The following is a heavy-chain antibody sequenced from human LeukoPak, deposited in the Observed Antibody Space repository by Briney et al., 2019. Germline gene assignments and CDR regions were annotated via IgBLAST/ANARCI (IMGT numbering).Heavy chain of an antibody. V-gene: IGHV4-59*11. J-gene: IGHJ4*02. CDR3: ATIKRGSIYGYFDF. D-gene: IGHD5-18*01. CDR1: GVSISSHY. Sequence: SETLSLTCTVSGVSISSHYWSWIRQPPGKGLEWIAYMFDSESTKHNPSLKSRITLSADTSKNQFSLRLSSVTTADTAVYYCATIKRGSIYGYFDFWGQGILVTVSS. CDR2: MFDSEST.